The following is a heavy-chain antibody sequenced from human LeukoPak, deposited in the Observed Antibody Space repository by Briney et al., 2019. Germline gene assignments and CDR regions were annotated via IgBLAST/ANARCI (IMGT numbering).Heavy chain of an antibody. D-gene: IGHD1-26*01. V-gene: IGHV1-24*01. Sequence: ASVKVSCKVSGYTLTELSMHWVRQAPGKGLEWMGGFDPEDGETIYAQKFQGRVTMTEDTSTDTAYMELSSLRSEDTAVYHCATVVGKVGATSFDYWGRGTLVTLSS. CDR2: FDPEDGET. J-gene: IGHJ4*02. CDR1: GYTLTELS. CDR3: ATVVGKVGATSFDY.